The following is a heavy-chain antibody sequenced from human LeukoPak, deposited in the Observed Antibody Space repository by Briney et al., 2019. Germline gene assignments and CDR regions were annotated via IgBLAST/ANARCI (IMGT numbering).Heavy chain of an antibody. Sequence: GGSLRLSCSASGFTFNSYAMHWVRQAPGKGLEYVSAISSNGGSTYYADSVKGRFTISRDNSKNTLYLQMSSLRAEDTAVYYCVTDRRGILVRGTTFDYWGQGTLVTVSS. CDR1: GFTFNSYA. D-gene: IGHD3-10*01. V-gene: IGHV3-64D*06. CDR3: VTDRRGILVRGTTFDY. CDR2: ISSNGGST. J-gene: IGHJ4*02.